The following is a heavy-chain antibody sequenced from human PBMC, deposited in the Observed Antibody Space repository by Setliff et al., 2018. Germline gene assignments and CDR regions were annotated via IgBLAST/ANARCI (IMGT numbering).Heavy chain of an antibody. Sequence: ASVKVSCKASGATFSSHGISWVRQAPGQGLEWMGGTIPMFGTTEYAQKFQGRLTIITDESTNTAFMQLSSLRSDDTAVYYCAREGVDTRSSTDYRCYMDVWGKGTTVTVSS. CDR3: AREGVDTRSSTDYRCYMDV. CDR2: TIPMFGTT. CDR1: GATFSSHG. J-gene: IGHJ6*03. V-gene: IGHV1-69*05. D-gene: IGHD5-18*01.